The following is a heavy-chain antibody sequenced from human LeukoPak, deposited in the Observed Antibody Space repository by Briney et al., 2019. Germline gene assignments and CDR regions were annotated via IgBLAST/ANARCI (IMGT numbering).Heavy chain of an antibody. V-gene: IGHV3-48*03. CDR2: ISSSGSTI. J-gene: IGHJ4*02. CDR1: GFIISSYE. CDR3: ASPAPYSSGWYCFDY. Sequence: PGGSLRLSCAASGFIISSYEMNWVRQAPGKGLEWVSYISSSGSTIYYADSVKGRFTISRDNAKNSLYLQMNSLRAEDTAVYYCASPAPYSSGWYCFDYWGQGTLITVSS. D-gene: IGHD6-19*01.